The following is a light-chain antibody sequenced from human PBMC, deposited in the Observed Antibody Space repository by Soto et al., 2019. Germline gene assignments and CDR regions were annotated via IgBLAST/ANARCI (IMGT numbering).Light chain of an antibody. CDR2: DAS. CDR3: QQYNNWPRT. V-gene: IGKV3-15*01. Sequence: EIVMTQSPATLSVSPGERATLSCRASQSVSSNLAWYQQKPGQAPRLLIYDASTRATGIPARFSGSGSGTEVTLTISSLKSEDFAVYYCQQYNNWPRTFGQGTKVEIK. CDR1: QSVSSN. J-gene: IGKJ1*01.